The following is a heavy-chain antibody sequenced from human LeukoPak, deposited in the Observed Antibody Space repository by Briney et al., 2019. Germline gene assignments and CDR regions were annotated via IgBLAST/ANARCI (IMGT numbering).Heavy chain of an antibody. J-gene: IGHJ4*02. Sequence: GESLRLSCSASGFTFSTSAMSWVRQAPGKALEWVSSINPRSNFIDYAGSVRGRFTISRDNARNSLYLQMDSLRAEDTAVYYCATSGRPLDSSGYYYYAYWGQGTLVTVSS. CDR3: ATSGRPLDSSGYYYYAY. D-gene: IGHD3-22*01. CDR2: INPRSNFI. CDR1: GFTFSTSA. V-gene: IGHV3-21*06.